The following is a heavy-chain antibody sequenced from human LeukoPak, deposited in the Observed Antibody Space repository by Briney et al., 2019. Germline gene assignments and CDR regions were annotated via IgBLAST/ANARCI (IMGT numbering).Heavy chain of an antibody. V-gene: IGHV3-7*01. CDR3: ARVVATVLFLDY. Sequence: GGSLRLSCAASGFTFNSYWMNWVRQAPGKGLEWVANIKQDGSEKYYVDSVKGRFTISRDNAKNSLYLQMNSLRAEDTAVYYCARVVATVLFLDYWGQGTLVTVSS. CDR2: IKQDGSEK. D-gene: IGHD5-12*01. J-gene: IGHJ4*02. CDR1: GFTFNSYW.